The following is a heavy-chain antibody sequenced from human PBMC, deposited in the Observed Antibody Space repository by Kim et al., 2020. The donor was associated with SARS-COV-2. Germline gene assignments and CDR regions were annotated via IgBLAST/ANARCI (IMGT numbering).Heavy chain of an antibody. D-gene: IGHD6-6*01. Sequence: GTNYAQKFQGGVTMTRDTSITTAYMELSSLGSDDTAMYYCARGQLAPFDYWGQGTLVTVSS. J-gene: IGHJ4*02. CDR2: GT. CDR3: ARGQLAPFDY. V-gene: IGHV1-2*02.